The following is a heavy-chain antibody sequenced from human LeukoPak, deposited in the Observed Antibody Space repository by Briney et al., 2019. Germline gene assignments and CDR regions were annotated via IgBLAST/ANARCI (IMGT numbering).Heavy chain of an antibody. J-gene: IGHJ3*02. Sequence: GGSLRLSCAASGFTFSSYGMHWVRQAPGKGLEWVAFIRYDGSNKYYADSVKGRFTISRDNSKNTLYLEMNSLRAEDTAVHYCAKADYGDKGGGFDIWGQGTMVTVSS. CDR3: AKADYGDKGGGFDI. V-gene: IGHV3-30*02. CDR2: IRYDGSNK. CDR1: GFTFSSYG. D-gene: IGHD4-17*01.